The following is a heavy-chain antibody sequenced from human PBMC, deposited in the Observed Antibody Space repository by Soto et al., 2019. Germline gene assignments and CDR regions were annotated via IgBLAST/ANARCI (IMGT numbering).Heavy chain of an antibody. CDR1: GGSFSGYY. V-gene: IGHV4-34*01. CDR2: INHSGST. D-gene: IGHD2-2*01. Sequence: SETLSLTCAVYGGSFSGYYWSWIRQPPGKGLEWIGEINHSGSTNYNPSLKSRVTISVDTSKNQFSLKLSSVTAADTAVYYCARGRYCSSTSCSPWGTVGFAYWGQGTLVTVSS. J-gene: IGHJ4*02. CDR3: ARGRYCSSTSCSPWGTVGFAY.